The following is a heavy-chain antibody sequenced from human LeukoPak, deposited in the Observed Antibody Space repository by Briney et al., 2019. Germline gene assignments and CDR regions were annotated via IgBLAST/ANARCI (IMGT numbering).Heavy chain of an antibody. CDR3: VKGFVHPTYYFDY. J-gene: IGHJ4*02. V-gene: IGHV3-23*01. CDR1: GFTFSNYA. Sequence: GGSLRLSCAASGFTFSNYAMMWVRQAPGKRLEWVSSITGSGDGTYYADSVRGRFTISRDNSENTLYLQLNSLRAEDTAIYFCVKGFVHPTYYFDYWGQGTLVTVSS. D-gene: IGHD3-10*01. CDR2: ITGSGDGT.